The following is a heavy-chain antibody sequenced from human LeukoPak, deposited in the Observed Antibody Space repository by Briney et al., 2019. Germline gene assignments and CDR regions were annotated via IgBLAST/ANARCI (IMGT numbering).Heavy chain of an antibody. CDR2: ISVSGGST. V-gene: IGHV3-23*01. CDR1: GFTFSWYA. J-gene: IGHJ4*02. D-gene: IGHD4-17*01. Sequence: GGSLGLSCAASGFTFSWYAMSWVRQAPEKGLEWVSTISVSGGSTYYADSVKGRFTISRDDSRSTLYLQINSLRAEDTAVYYCAKDPIPHHYDDYVPFDYWGQGTLVTVSS. CDR3: AKDPIPHHYDDYVPFDY.